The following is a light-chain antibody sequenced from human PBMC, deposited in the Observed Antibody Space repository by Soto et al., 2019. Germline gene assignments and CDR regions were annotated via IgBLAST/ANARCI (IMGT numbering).Light chain of an antibody. CDR1: ARVTIW. J-gene: IGKJ1*01. V-gene: IGKV1-5*01. CDR3: EQYDSRSPWT. Sequence: DIQLTQSPSSLSASVGDRVTITCRASARVTIWLAWYQQKPGKAPRLLIYDASTLEGGGPSRFSASGSGTEFTLTISSLQPDDFATYYCEQYDSRSPWTFGQGTKIEIK. CDR2: DAS.